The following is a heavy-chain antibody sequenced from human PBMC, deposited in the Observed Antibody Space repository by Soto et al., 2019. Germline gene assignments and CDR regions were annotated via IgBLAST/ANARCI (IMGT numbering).Heavy chain of an antibody. CDR3: ARVVPGAEAWFGP. CDR2: INTYNGNT. J-gene: IGHJ5*02. D-gene: IGHD2-2*01. Sequence: ASVKVSCKASGYTFTSYGISWVRQAPGQGLEWMGWINTYNGNTNYAQKFQGRVSMTTDTSTTTAYMELRSLRSDDTAVYYCARVVPGAEAWFGPWGQGTLVTVSS. V-gene: IGHV1-18*01. CDR1: GYTFTSYG.